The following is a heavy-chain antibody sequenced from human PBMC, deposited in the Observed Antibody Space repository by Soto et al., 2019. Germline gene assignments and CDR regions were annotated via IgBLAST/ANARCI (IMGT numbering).Heavy chain of an antibody. D-gene: IGHD2-2*01. CDR2: ISAYNGNT. V-gene: IGHV1-18*01. Sequence: ASVKVSCKASGYTFTSYGISWVRQAPGQGLEWMGWISAYNGNTNYAQKLQGRVTMTTDTSTSTAYMELRSLRSDDTAVYYCARDEYQPRSKTYDAFDIWGQGTMVTVS. J-gene: IGHJ3*02. CDR1: GYTFTSYG. CDR3: ARDEYQPRSKTYDAFDI.